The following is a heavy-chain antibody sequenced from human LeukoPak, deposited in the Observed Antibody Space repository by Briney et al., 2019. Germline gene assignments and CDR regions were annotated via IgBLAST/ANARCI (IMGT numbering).Heavy chain of an antibody. Sequence: SETLSLTCAVSGYSISSGYYWGWIRQPPGEGLEWIGSIYHSGSTYYNPSLKSRVTISVDTSKNQFSLKLSSVTAADTAVYYCARHRGIAARRFVGYFDYWGQGTLVTVSS. CDR2: IYHSGST. J-gene: IGHJ4*02. D-gene: IGHD6-6*01. CDR1: GYSISSGYY. CDR3: ARHRGIAARRFVGYFDY. V-gene: IGHV4-38-2*01.